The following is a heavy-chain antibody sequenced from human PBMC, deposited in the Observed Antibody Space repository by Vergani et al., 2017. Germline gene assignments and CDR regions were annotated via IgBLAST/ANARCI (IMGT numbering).Heavy chain of an antibody. V-gene: IGHV3-73*01. CDR1: GFTFSGSA. Sequence: EVQLVESGGGLVQPGGYLKLSCAAAGFTFSGSAMHLFRQASGNGLEWVGRIRSKANSYATAYAASVKGRFTISRDDSKNTAYLQMNSLKTEDTAVYYGTRPGWQTYAFDIWGQGTMVTVSS. J-gene: IGHJ3*02. CDR3: TRPGWQTYAFDI. D-gene: IGHD2-15*01. CDR2: IRSKANSYAT.